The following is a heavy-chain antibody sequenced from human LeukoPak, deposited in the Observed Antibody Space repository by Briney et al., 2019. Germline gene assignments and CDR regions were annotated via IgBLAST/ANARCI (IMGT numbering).Heavy chain of an antibody. Sequence: GGSLRLSCAASGFTFRSYGMSWVRQAPGKGLEWVSAISGSGGSTYYADAVKGRFTISRDNSKNTLYLQMNSLRAEDTAVYYCARDVGEMATMDYWGQGTLVTVSS. J-gene: IGHJ4*02. CDR2: ISGSGGST. D-gene: IGHD5-24*01. CDR3: ARDVGEMATMDY. CDR1: GFTFRSYG. V-gene: IGHV3-23*01.